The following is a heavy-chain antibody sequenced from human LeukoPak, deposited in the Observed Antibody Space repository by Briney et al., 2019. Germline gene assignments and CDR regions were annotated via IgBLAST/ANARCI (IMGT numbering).Heavy chain of an antibody. Sequence: GGSLRLSCAASGFTFSSYAMSWVRQMPGKGLEWMGIIYPGDSDTRYSPSFQGQVTISADKSISTAYLQWSSLKASDTAMYYCARQPNGDYVQNYYYYMDVWGKGTTVTVSS. V-gene: IGHV5-51*01. D-gene: IGHD4-17*01. CDR3: ARQPNGDYVQNYYYYMDV. CDR1: GFTFSSYA. CDR2: IYPGDSDT. J-gene: IGHJ6*03.